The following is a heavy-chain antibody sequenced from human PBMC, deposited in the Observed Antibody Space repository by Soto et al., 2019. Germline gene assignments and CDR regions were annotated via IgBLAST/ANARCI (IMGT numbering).Heavy chain of an antibody. CDR3: ARDLYYSSGRYFDHDAFDI. Sequence: ASVKVSCKASGYTFTSYGIIWVRQAPGQGLEWMGWISAYNGDTNYAQSLQGRLTMTTDTSTSTVYMELRSLRSDDTAVYYCARDLYYSSGRYFDHDAFDIWGQGTVVTVSS. CDR2: ISAYNGDT. D-gene: IGHD6-19*01. CDR1: GYTFTSYG. J-gene: IGHJ3*02. V-gene: IGHV1-18*01.